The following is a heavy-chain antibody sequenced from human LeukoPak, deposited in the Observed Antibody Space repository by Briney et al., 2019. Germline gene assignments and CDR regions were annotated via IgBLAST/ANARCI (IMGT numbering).Heavy chain of an antibody. Sequence: AXXWXXXAXXXGLEWVSAISXIGGSTYYADSVQGRFTISRDDSKNTLYLQMNSLRADDTAVYYCAKVLEYCSGAYCPYYFDYWGQGTLVTVSS. CDR2: ISXIGGST. J-gene: IGHJ4*02. CDR3: AKVLEYCSGAYCPYYFDY. CDR1: A. V-gene: IGHV3-23*01. D-gene: IGHD2-15*01.